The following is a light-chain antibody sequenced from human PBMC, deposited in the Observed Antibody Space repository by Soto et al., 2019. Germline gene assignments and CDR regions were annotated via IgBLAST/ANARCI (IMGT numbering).Light chain of an antibody. Sequence: DIVLTQSPGTLSLSPGDRATLAWRASQSVSSSYLAWYHQKTGQPPRILIYGESSRATGIPDRLSGRGSGTDLNLTISSLQPEDFAVYYCQKYGSSPGTCGQGTQVDIK. CDR2: GES. J-gene: IGKJ1*01. V-gene: IGKV3-20*01. CDR3: QKYGSSPGT. CDR1: QSVSSSY.